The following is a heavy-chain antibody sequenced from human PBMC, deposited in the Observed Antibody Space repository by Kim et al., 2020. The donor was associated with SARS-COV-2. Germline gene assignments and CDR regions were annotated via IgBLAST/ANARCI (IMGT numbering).Heavy chain of an antibody. CDR3: ARTPLAVAGREELD. CDR2: IYYSGST. V-gene: IGHV4-39*07. D-gene: IGHD6-19*01. J-gene: IGHJ4*02. Sequence: SETLSLTCTVSGGSISSSSYYWGWIRQPPGKGLEWIGNIYYSGSTYYNPSLKSRVTISVDTSKNQFSLKLSSVTAADTAVYYCARTPLAVAGREELDWGQGTLVTVSS. CDR1: GGSISSSSYY.